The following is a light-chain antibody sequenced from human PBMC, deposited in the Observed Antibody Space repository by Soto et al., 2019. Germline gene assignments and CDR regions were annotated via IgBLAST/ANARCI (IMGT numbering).Light chain of an antibody. CDR3: QQSYSTPLT. J-gene: IGKJ3*01. V-gene: IGKV1-39*01. CDR2: AAS. CDR1: QSISSY. Sequence: DIQMTQSPSSLSASVGDRVTITCRASQSISSYLNWYQQKPGKATKLLIYAASSLQSGVTSRFSGSGSGTDFTLTISSLQPEDFATYYCQQSYSTPLTFGPGTKVDIK.